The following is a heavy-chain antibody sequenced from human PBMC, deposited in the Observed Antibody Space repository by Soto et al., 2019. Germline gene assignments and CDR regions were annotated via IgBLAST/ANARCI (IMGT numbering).Heavy chain of an antibody. J-gene: IGHJ6*04. CDR1: GGSISSSSYY. D-gene: IGHD3-16*01. Sequence: SETLSLTCTVSGGSISSSSYYWGWIRQPPGKGLEWIGSIYYSGYTYYNPSLKSRVTISVDTSKNQFSLKLSSVTAADTAVYYFARHTGPLYVGYYYDLDVWGKGTTVTVSS. CDR2: IYYSGYT. V-gene: IGHV4-39*01. CDR3: ARHTGPLYVGYYYDLDV.